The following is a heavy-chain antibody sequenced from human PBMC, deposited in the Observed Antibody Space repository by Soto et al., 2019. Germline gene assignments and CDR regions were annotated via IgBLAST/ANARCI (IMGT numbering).Heavy chain of an antibody. J-gene: IGHJ4*02. CDR3: AREPDFWSGLNFDY. Sequence: GGSLRLSCAASGFTFSSYWMSWVRQAPGKGLEWVANIKQDGSEKYYVDSVKGRFTISRDNAKNSLYLQMNSLRAEDTAVYYCAREPDFWSGLNFDYWGQGTLGTVSS. D-gene: IGHD3-3*01. V-gene: IGHV3-7*05. CDR2: IKQDGSEK. CDR1: GFTFSSYW.